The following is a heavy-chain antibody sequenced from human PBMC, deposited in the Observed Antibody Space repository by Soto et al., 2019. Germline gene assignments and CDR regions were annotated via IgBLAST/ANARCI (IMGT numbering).Heavy chain of an antibody. V-gene: IGHV1-24*01. CDR2: FDPEDGET. J-gene: IGHJ6*02. Sequence: ASVKVSCKVSGYTLTELSMHWVRQAPGKGLEWMGGFDPEDGETIYARKFQGRVTMTEDTSTDTAYMELSSLRSEDTAVYYCATCSQGELRYYYYGMDVWGQGTTVTVSS. CDR1: GYTLTELS. CDR3: ATCSQGELRYYYYGMDV. D-gene: IGHD1-26*01.